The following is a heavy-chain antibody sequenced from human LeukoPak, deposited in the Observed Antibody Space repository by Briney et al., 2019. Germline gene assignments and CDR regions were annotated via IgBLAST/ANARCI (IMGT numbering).Heavy chain of an antibody. J-gene: IGHJ6*02. D-gene: IGHD3-3*01. CDR3: ARMGAGITIFGVVIPTYYYYGMDV. V-gene: IGHV1-69*13. Sequence: SVKVSCKASGGTFSSYAISWVRQAPGQGLEWMGGIIPIFGTANYTQKFQGRVTITADESTSTAYMELSSLRSEDTAVYYCARMGAGITIFGVVIPTYYYYGMDVWGQGTTVTVSS. CDR2: IIPIFGTA. CDR1: GGTFSSYA.